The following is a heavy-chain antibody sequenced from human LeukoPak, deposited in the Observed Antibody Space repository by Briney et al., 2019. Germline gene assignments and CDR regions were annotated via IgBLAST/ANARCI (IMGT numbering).Heavy chain of an antibody. D-gene: IGHD6-19*01. CDR3: AKPYGSAYYFFDN. J-gene: IGHJ4*02. Sequence: GGSLRLSCAASGFTFKNYWMHWVRQAPGRGLVWVSRINTDGSSTTYADSVKGRFTISRDNAKNTLYLQMNSLRAEDTAVYYCAKPYGSAYYFFDNWGQGTLVTVSS. CDR2: INTDGSST. CDR1: GFTFKNYW. V-gene: IGHV3-74*01.